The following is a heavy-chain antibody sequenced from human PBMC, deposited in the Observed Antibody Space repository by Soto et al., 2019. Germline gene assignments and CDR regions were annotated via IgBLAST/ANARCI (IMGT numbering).Heavy chain of an antibody. D-gene: IGHD5-18*01. CDR3: ARWILGGDYEADY. Sequence: LRLSCAASGFTFSSYSMNWVRQAPGKGLEWVSSISSSSSYIYYADSVKGRFTISRDNAKNSLYLQMNSLRAEDTAVYYCARWILGGDYEADYWGQGTLVTVSS. V-gene: IGHV3-21*01. CDR2: ISSSSSYI. CDR1: GFTFSSYS. J-gene: IGHJ4*02.